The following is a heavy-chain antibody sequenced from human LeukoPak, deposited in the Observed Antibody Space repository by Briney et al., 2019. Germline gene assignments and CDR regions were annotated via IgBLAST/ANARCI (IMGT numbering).Heavy chain of an antibody. V-gene: IGHV3-23*01. CDR3: AKSSGPGGYYYYGMDV. CDR2: ISGSGGST. CDR1: GFTFSTYA. J-gene: IGHJ6*02. D-gene: IGHD3-22*01. Sequence: GGSLRLSCAASGFTFSTYAISWVRQAPGKGLEWVSAISGSGGSTYYADSVKGRFTISRDNSKNTLYLQMNSLRAEDTAVYYCAKSSGPGGYYYYGMDVWGQGTTVTVSS.